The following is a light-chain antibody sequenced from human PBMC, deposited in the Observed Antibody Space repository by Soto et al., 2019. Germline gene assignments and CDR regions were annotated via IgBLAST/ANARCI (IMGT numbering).Light chain of an antibody. CDR2: STN. J-gene: IGLJ3*02. V-gene: IGLV8-61*01. Sequence: QAVVTQEPSFSVSPGGTVTLTCGLSSGSVSTTSYPSWYQQTPGQPPRTLIYSTNIRSSGVPDRFSGSILRSKAALSITGAQADDESDYYCVLYMGSGIWVFGGGTKLTVL. CDR1: SGSVSTTSY. CDR3: VLYMGSGIWV.